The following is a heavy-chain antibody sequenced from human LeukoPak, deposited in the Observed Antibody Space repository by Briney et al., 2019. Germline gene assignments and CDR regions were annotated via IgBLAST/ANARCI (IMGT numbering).Heavy chain of an antibody. CDR2: ISSSGSTI. D-gene: IGHD5-18*01. Sequence: GGSLRLSCAASGFTFSDYYMSWIRQAPGKGLEWVSYISSSGSTIYYADSVKGRFTISRDNAKNSLYLQMNSLSAEDTAVYYCARLRGYSYAVPDVWGQGTTVTVSS. CDR3: ARLRGYSYAVPDV. CDR1: GFTFSDYY. J-gene: IGHJ6*02. V-gene: IGHV3-11*01.